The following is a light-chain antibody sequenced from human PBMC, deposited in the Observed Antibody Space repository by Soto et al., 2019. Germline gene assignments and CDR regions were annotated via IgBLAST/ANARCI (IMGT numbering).Light chain of an antibody. Sequence: QSALTQPASVSGSPGQSITISCSGTSSDVGNYNLVSWYQHHPGKAPKLMIYEASKRPSGVSNRFSGSKSGDTASLTISGLQAEDEADYYCCSYAGSNYVFGTGTKVTVL. V-gene: IGLV2-23*01. J-gene: IGLJ1*01. CDR2: EAS. CDR1: SSDVGNYNL. CDR3: CSYAGSNYV.